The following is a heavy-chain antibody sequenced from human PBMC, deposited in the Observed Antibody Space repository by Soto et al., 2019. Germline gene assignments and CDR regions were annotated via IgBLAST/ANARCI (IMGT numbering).Heavy chain of an antibody. J-gene: IGHJ4*02. CDR2: VYYTGST. Sequence: SETLRLPCTVCVDSISSFYWGWMRQSPGKELEWLGYVYYTGSTNYNPSLKSRVTISVDRSKNQFSLKLTSANAADTAVYYCARGRTVRNYADDSSDYFYFFDYWGQGTKVTCSS. D-gene: IGHD3-22*01. CDR1: VDSISSFY. CDR3: ARGRTVRNYADDSSDYFYFFDY. V-gene: IGHV4-59*01.